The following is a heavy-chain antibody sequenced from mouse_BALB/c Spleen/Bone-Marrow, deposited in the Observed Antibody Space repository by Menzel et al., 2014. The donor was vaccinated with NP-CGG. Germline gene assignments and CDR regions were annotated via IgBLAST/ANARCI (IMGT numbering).Heavy chain of an antibody. CDR2: IRLKSNNYAT. D-gene: IGHD1-1*01. V-gene: IGHV6-6*02. CDR1: GFTFSNYW. CDR3: TKVLRSFAY. Sequence: DVQLQESGGGLVQPGGSMKLSCVASGFTFSNYWMNWVRQSPEKGLEWVAEIRLKSNNYATHYAESVKGRFTISRDDSKSSVYLQMNNLRAEDTGIYYCTKVLRSFAYWGQGTLVTVSA. J-gene: IGHJ3*01.